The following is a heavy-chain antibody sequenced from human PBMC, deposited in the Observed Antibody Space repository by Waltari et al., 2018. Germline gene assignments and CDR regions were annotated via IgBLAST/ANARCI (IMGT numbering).Heavy chain of an antibody. J-gene: IGHJ5*02. Sequence: DVQLVDSGGGLVQPGGSLRLSCAASGFSLSDYWMSWVRQAPGKGREGVATRRQDGSEKDYVASVKGRFTISRDKAENALDLQMNSLRVEGTAVYYCARGVGWFDPWGQGTLVTVSS. V-gene: IGHV3-7*01. CDR1: GFSLSDYW. D-gene: IGHD3-10*01. CDR3: ARGVGWFDP. CDR2: RRQDGSEK.